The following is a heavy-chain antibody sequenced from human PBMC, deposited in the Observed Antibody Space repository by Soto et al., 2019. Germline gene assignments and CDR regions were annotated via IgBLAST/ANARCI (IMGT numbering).Heavy chain of an antibody. V-gene: IGHV3-7*01. CDR3: ARVLGYCSGGSCYYWFDP. Sequence: EVQLVESGGGLVQPGGSLRLSCAASGFTFSSYWMSWVRQAPGKGLEWVANIKQDGSEKYSVDSVKGRFTISRDNAKNSLYLQMNGLRAEDTAVYYCARVLGYCSGGSCYYWFDPWGQGTLVTVSS. CDR2: IKQDGSEK. D-gene: IGHD2-15*01. CDR1: GFTFSSYW. J-gene: IGHJ5*02.